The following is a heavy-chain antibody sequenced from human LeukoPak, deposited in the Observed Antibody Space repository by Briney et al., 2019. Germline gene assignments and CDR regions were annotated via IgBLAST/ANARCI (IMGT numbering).Heavy chain of an antibody. D-gene: IGHD3-9*01. CDR3: ARDQDYDILRGNYYYYGMDA. CDR2: IYYSGST. Sequence: SQTLSLTCTVSGGSISSGAYYWGWIRQPPGKGLEWIGSIYYSGSTYYNPSLKSRVTISVDTSKNQFSLKLSSVTAADTAVYYCARDQDYDILRGNYYYYGMDAWGQGTTVTVSS. J-gene: IGHJ6*02. V-gene: IGHV4-39*07. CDR1: GGSISSGAYY.